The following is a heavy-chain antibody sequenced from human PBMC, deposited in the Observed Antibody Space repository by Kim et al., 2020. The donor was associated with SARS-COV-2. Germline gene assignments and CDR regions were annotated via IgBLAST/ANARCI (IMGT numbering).Heavy chain of an antibody. CDR2: IKQDGSEK. Sequence: GGSLRLSCAASGFTFSSYCMSWVRQAPGKGLEWVANIKQDGSEKYYVDSVKGRFTISRDNAKNSLYLQMNSLRAEDTAVYYCAREPSSSSWYGGGGDYYGMDVWGQGTTVTVSS. V-gene: IGHV3-7*03. D-gene: IGHD6-13*01. CDR1: GFTFSSYC. CDR3: AREPSSSSWYGGGGDYYGMDV. J-gene: IGHJ6*02.